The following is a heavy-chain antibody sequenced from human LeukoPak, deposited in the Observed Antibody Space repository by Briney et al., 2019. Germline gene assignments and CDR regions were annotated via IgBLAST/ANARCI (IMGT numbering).Heavy chain of an antibody. Sequence: ASVKVSCKATGYTFTSHALHWVRQAPGEGLEWMAWINGATGNTEYSQKFQARVTITRDTSASTAYMELSSLRSEDTAVYYCARSIIIVPNTSYYYYYMDVWGQGTTVTVSS. CDR3: ARSIIIVPNTSYYYYYMDV. J-gene: IGHJ6*02. D-gene: IGHD2/OR15-2a*01. V-gene: IGHV1-3*01. CDR2: INGATGNT. CDR1: GYTFTSHA.